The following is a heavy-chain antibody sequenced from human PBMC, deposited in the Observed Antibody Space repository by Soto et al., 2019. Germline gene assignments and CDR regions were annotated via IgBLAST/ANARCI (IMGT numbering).Heavy chain of an antibody. CDR2: ISSSGSTI. V-gene: IGHV3-48*02. D-gene: IGHD2-2*01. J-gene: IGHJ6*02. CDR3: ARALVVPAAMIMGMDV. Sequence: PGGSLRLSCAASEFTFSNYGMNWVRQAPGKGLEWVSYISSSGSTIYYADSVKGRFTISRDNAKNSLYLQMNSLRDEDTAVYYCARALVVPAAMIMGMDVWGQGTTVTVSS. CDR1: EFTFSNYG.